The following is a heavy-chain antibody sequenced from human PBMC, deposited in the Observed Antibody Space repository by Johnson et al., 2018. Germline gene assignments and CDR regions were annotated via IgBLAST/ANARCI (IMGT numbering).Heavy chain of an antibody. Sequence: QVQLVQSGGGVVQPGRSLRLSCAASGFTFSSYAMHWVRQAPGKGMEWVAVISYDGSNKYYADSVKGRFTISRDNSKNTLYLHMNSLRAEDTDVYFCAKGRFYYSRGLSHRSFDLWGRGTLATVSS. J-gene: IGHJ2*01. D-gene: IGHD3-22*01. CDR1: GFTFSSYA. CDR2: ISYDGSNK. CDR3: AKGRFYYSRGLSHRSFDL. V-gene: IGHV3-30-3*01.